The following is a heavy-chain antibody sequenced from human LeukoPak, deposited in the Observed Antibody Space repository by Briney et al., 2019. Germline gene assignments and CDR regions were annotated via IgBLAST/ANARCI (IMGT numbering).Heavy chain of an antibody. CDR1: GFTFSSYW. V-gene: IGHV3-7*03. CDR3: ARDDSYILTGYDY. CDR2: IKQDGSEK. D-gene: IGHD3-9*01. Sequence: GGSLRLSCAASGFTFSSYWMSWVRQAPGKGLEWVANIKQDGSEKYYVDSVKGRFTISRDNAKNSLYLQMNSPRAEDTAVYYCARDDSYILTGYDYWGQGTLVTVSS. J-gene: IGHJ4*02.